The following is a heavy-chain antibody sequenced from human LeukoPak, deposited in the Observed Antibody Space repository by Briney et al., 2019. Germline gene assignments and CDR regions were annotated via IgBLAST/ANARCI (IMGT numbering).Heavy chain of an antibody. Sequence: PSQTLSLTCTVSGGSISSGDYYWSWIRQHPGKGLEWIGYIYYSGSTYYNPSLKSRVTISVDTSKNQFSLKLSSVTAADTAVYYCASYLGYCSSTSCYSESYYYGMDVWGQGTTVTVSS. D-gene: IGHD2-2*02. V-gene: IGHV4-31*03. J-gene: IGHJ6*02. CDR2: IYYSGST. CDR3: ASYLGYCSSTSCYSESYYYGMDV. CDR1: GGSISSGDYY.